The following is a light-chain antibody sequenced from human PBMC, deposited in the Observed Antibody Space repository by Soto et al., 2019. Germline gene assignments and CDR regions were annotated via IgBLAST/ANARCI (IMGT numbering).Light chain of an antibody. V-gene: IGKV1-5*03. CDR2: RAS. J-gene: IGKJ1*01. Sequence: IQMTQSPSTLSASVGDRVSITCRASQPISDWLAWYQQKPGKAPKLLIYRASTLESGVPSRFSGSGSGTDFTLTINSLQPDDSATYYCQYYRGAFGQGTKVEIK. CDR3: QYYRGA. CDR1: QPISDW.